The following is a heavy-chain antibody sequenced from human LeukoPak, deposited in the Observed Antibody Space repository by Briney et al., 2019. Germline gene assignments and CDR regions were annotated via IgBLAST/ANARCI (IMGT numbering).Heavy chain of an antibody. CDR1: GGTFSSYA. CDR3: ARDESSGRPN. J-gene: IGHJ4*02. D-gene: IGHD6-19*01. Sequence: ASVKDSCKASGGTFSSYAISWVRQAPGQGLEWMGRIIPIFGAANYAQKFQGRVTITTDESTSTAYMELSNLRSEDTAVYYCARDESSGRPNWGQGTLVTVSS. V-gene: IGHV1-69*05. CDR2: IIPIFGAA.